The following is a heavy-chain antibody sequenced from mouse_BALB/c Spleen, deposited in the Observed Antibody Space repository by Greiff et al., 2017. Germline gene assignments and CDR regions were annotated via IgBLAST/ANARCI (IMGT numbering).Heavy chain of an antibody. Sequence: EVKVVESGPELVKPGASVKMSCKASGYTFTSYVMHWVKQKPGQGLEWIGYINPYNDGTKYNEKFKGKATLTSDKSSSTAYMELSSLTSEDSAVYYCASYLTGRGFAYWGQGTLVTVSA. J-gene: IGHJ3*01. CDR3: ASYLTGRGFAY. CDR1: GYTFTSYV. D-gene: IGHD4-1*01. CDR2: INPYNDGT. V-gene: IGHV1-14*01.